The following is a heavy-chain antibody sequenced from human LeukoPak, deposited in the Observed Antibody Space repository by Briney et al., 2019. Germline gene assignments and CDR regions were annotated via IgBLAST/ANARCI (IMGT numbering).Heavy chain of an antibody. V-gene: IGHV3-66*02. CDR1: GFTVSSSY. CDR3: ARVAFAGVIAGAFDI. D-gene: IGHD3-16*02. Sequence: PGGSLRLACAASGFTVSSSYMNWVLQAPGEGLEWVSVIDSGGNTYYADSVKGRFTFSRDSSQNTLYLQLNSLRAEDTAVYYRARVAFAGVIAGAFDIWGQGTMVTVSS. J-gene: IGHJ3*02. CDR2: IDSGGNT.